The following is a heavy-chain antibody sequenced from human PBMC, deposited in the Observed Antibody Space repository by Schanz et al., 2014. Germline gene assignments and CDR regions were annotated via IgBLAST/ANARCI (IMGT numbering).Heavy chain of an antibody. Sequence: EVQLVESGGGLVQPGGSLRLSCAASGFTFSNYWIHWVRQAPGKGLVWVSRIDADGNSTSYADSVKGRFTISRDNAKNTLYLQMNSLRPEDTALYYCVGIHVAVAEAFYWGQGTMVTVSS. CDR2: IDADGNST. D-gene: IGHD6-19*01. V-gene: IGHV3-74*01. CDR3: VGIHVAVAEAFY. CDR1: GFTFSNYW. J-gene: IGHJ3*01.